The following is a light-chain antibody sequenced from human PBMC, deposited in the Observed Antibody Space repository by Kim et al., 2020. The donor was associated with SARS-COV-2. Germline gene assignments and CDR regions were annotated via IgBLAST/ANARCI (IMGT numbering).Light chain of an antibody. CDR2: RDN. Sequence: VSPGQTASITCSGDKLGDKYASWYQQKPGQSPVVVIFRDNRRPSGIPERFSGSNSGNTATLTISGTQAMDEGDYYCQAWDSSIYVFGTGTKVTVL. CDR1: KLGDKY. CDR3: QAWDSSIYV. J-gene: IGLJ1*01. V-gene: IGLV3-1*01.